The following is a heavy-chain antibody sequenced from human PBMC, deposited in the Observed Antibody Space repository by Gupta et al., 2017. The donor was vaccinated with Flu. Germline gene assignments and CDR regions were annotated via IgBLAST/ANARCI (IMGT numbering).Heavy chain of an antibody. CDR3: AREASYEATRPFDY. V-gene: IGHV1-18*01. Sequence: QAPGQGLEWMGWMSVYNTNTNSAQKLQDRLTMTIDTSTSTAYMELRNLRSDDTAVYYCAREASYEATRPFDYWGQGTLVTVSS. D-gene: IGHD6-6*01. CDR2: MSVYNTNT. J-gene: IGHJ4*02.